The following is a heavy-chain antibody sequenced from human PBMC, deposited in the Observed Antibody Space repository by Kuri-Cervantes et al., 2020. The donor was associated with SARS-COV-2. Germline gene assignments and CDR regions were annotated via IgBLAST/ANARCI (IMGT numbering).Heavy chain of an antibody. J-gene: IGHJ4*02. CDR1: GGSFSGYY. Sequence: SQTLSLTCAVYGGSFSGYYWSRIRQPPGKGLEWIGEINHSGSTNYNPSLKSRVTISIDTSKNQFSLKLSSVTAADTAVYYCARHKYEHYDFWSGRYYFDYWGQGTLVTDSS. D-gene: IGHD3-3*01. CDR2: INHSGST. CDR3: ARHKYEHYDFWSGRYYFDY. V-gene: IGHV4-34*01.